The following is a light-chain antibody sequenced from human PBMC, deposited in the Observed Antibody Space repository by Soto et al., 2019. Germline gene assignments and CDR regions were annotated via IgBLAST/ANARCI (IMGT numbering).Light chain of an antibody. CDR3: QQYCRSPWT. CDR2: GAS. V-gene: IGKV3-20*01. J-gene: IGKJ1*01. Sequence: EIVLTQSPGTLSLSPGERATLSCRASQSVSSSYLAWYQQKPGQAPRLLIYGASSRATGIPGRFSGSGSGKDFTLTISRLEPEDFAVYYCQQYCRSPWTFGQGTKVEIK. CDR1: QSVSSSY.